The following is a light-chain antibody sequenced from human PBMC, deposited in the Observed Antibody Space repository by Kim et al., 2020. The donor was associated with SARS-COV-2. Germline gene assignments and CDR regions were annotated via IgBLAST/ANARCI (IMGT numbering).Light chain of an antibody. CDR2: DAS. J-gene: IGKJ4*01. V-gene: IGKV1-33*01. Sequence: AYVGERVTITCQASQENKNYLMWYQQKPGKAPNRLSYDASTLETGVPARFSGSGSGADFTFPISSLQPEDIATYYCQQYDYLPLTFGGGTTVDIK. CDR3: QQYDYLPLT. CDR1: QENKNY.